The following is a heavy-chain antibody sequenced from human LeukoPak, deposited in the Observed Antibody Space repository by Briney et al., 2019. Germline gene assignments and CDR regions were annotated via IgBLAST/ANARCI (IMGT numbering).Heavy chain of an antibody. CDR2: IWYDGSKT. Sequence: GTSLRLSCGASGFTFSRHGMHWVRQAPGKGLEWVAVIWYDGSKTYYADSVKGRFTISRDNSKNTLYLQMNSLRAEDTAVYYCADSNYWYPVDYWGQGTLVTVSS. CDR1: GFTFSRHG. J-gene: IGHJ4*02. V-gene: IGHV3-33*01. D-gene: IGHD4-11*01. CDR3: ADSNYWYPVDY.